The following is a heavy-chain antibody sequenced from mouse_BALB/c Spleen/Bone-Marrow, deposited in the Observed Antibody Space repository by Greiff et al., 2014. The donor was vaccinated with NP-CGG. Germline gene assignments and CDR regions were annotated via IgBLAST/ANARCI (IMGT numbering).Heavy chain of an antibody. Sequence: EVMLVESGGGLVKPGGSLKLSCAASGFTFSNYYMYWVRQTPERRLEWVATISDGGSYTYYPDSVKGRFTISRDNANNNLYLQMSSLKSEDSAMYYCARDYYGSNYIGYWGQGTLVTVST. CDR3: ARDYYGSNYIGY. V-gene: IGHV5-4*02. J-gene: IGHJ3*01. CDR2: ISDGGSYT. CDR1: GFTFSNYY. D-gene: IGHD1-1*01.